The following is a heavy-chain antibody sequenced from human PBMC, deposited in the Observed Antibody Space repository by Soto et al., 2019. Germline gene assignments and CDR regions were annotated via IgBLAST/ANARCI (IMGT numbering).Heavy chain of an antibody. D-gene: IGHD3-10*01. Sequence: QLQLQESGSGLVKPSQTLSLTCAVSGGSISSGGYSWSWIRQPPGKGLEWIGYIYHSGSTYYNPSLKSRVTISLDRSKNQFSLKLSSVTAADTAVYYCARGAKGYYYVSGSYSLDWFDPWGQGTLVTGSS. V-gene: IGHV4-30-2*01. CDR1: GGSISSGGYS. J-gene: IGHJ5*02. CDR3: ARGAKGYYYVSGSYSLDWFDP. CDR2: IYHSGST.